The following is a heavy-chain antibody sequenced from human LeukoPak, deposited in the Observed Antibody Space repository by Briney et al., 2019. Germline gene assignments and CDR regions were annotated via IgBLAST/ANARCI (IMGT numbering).Heavy chain of an antibody. D-gene: IGHD3-10*01. Sequence: HPGGSLRLSCAASGFTFSSYAMSWVRQAPGKGLEWVSAISGSGGSTYYADSVKGRFTLSRDNAKNSLFLQMNSLRAEDTAVYYCARARGAGPGAHFDYWGQGTLVTVSS. J-gene: IGHJ4*02. CDR1: GFTFSSYA. CDR3: ARARGAGPGAHFDY. CDR2: ISGSGGST. V-gene: IGHV3-23*01.